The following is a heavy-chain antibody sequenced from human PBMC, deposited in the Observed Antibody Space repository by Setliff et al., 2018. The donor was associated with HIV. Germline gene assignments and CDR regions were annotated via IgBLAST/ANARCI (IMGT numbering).Heavy chain of an antibody. Sequence: SETLSLTCTVSGGSISSRNYYWAWIRQPPGKGLEWIGTTYYSGTTHYNPSLNSRVIISVDTSKNQFALRLNSVTAADTAVYYCARHSLGNIGDYIRIGAIDIWGQGTMVTVSS. CDR1: GGSISSRNYY. CDR3: ARHSLGNIGDYIRIGAIDI. CDR2: TYYSGTT. J-gene: IGHJ3*02. D-gene: IGHD4-17*01. V-gene: IGHV4-39*01.